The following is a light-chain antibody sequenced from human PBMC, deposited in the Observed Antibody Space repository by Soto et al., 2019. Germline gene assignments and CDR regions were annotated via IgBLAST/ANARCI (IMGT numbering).Light chain of an antibody. CDR2: ITS. CDR3: QQYGSSPYT. V-gene: IGKV3-20*01. J-gene: IGKJ2*01. CDR1: QSVSRSH. Sequence: EVALTQSPGTLSLSPGERATLSCRASQSVSRSHLAWYQQKPGQAPRLLIYITSSRATGIPDRFSGSGSGTDFNLTISRLEPEDFAMYYCQQYGSSPYTFGQGTKLEIK.